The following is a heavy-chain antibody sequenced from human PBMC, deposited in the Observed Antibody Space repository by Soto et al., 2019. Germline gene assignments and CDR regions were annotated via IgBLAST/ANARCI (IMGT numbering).Heavy chain of an antibody. CDR1: GFTFSSYS. CDR3: ARDTPWKGRNEGAFDI. J-gene: IGHJ3*02. CDR2: ISSSSSYI. V-gene: IGHV3-21*01. Sequence: EVQLVESGGGLVKPGGSLRLSCAASGFTFSSYSMNWVRQAPGKGLEWVSSISSSSSYIYYADSVKGRFTISRDNAKNSLYLQMNSLRAEDTAVYYCARDTPWKGRNEGAFDIWGQGTMVTVSS. D-gene: IGHD1-1*01.